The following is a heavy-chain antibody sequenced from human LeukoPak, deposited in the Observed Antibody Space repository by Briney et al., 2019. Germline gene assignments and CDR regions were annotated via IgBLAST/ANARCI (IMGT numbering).Heavy chain of an antibody. CDR2: IGGNGGST. Sequence: PGGSLRLSCAASGFTFSNYLMHWVRQAPGKGLEYVSAIGGNGGSTYYVDSVKGRFTISRDNSMNTLYLQMGSLRSEDMAVYYCARSGDSGHFVDYWGQGTLVTVSS. CDR3: ARSGDSGHFVDY. D-gene: IGHD2-15*01. V-gene: IGHV3-64*02. J-gene: IGHJ4*02. CDR1: GFTFSNYL.